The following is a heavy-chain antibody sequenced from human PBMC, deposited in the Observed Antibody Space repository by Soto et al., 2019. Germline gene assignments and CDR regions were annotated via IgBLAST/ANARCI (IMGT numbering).Heavy chain of an antibody. V-gene: IGHV3-48*03. CDR1: GFTFSSYE. J-gene: IGHJ3*02. CDR2: ISSSGSTI. CDR3: ATPGGSSGSYDAFDI. D-gene: IGHD1-26*01. Sequence: PGGSLRLSCAASGFTFSSYEMNWVRQAPGKGLEWVSYISSSGSTIYYADSVKGRFTISRDNAKNSLYLQMNSLRAEDTAVYYCATPGGSSGSYDAFDIWGQGTMVTVS.